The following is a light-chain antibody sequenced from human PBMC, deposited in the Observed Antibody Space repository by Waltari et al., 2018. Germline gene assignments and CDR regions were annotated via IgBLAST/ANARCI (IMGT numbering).Light chain of an antibody. Sequence: SYELTQSPSVSVSPGQTAKITCSGDSLPQKYAYWFQQKPGQSPKLIVYEDNKRPSGIPERFSGSGSGTLATLTISGAQVEDEADYYCYSTHRSNNYRFFGGGTRLTVL. CDR2: EDN. CDR3: YSTHRSNNYRF. V-gene: IGLV3-10*01. J-gene: IGLJ7*01. CDR1: SLPQKY.